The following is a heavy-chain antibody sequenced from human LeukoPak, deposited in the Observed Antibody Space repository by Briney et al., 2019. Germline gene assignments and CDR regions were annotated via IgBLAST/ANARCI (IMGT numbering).Heavy chain of an antibody. CDR1: EGSLSGYF. CDR3: VRQIGAGAFDL. J-gene: IGHJ2*01. Sequence: SETLSLTCAVYEGSLSGYFWSWIRQPPGKGLEWVGEISIAGEINYNPSLRSRATISMDTTKNQFSLRLTSVIAADTALYYCVRQIGAGAFDLWGRDRVVTVSS. CDR2: ISIAGEI. V-gene: IGHV4-34*01. D-gene: IGHD6-19*01.